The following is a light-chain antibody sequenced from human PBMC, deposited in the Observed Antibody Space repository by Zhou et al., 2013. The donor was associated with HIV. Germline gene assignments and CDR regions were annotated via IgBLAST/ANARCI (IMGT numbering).Light chain of an antibody. J-gene: IGKJ4*01. V-gene: IGKV1-39*01. CDR2: AAS. CDR1: QSISNY. Sequence: DIQMTQSPSSLSASVGDRVSITCRASQSISNYLNWYQQTPGKAPKFLISAASSLQSGVPSRFSGSGSGTYFTLTISNLQPEDFATYFCQQTYSIPLTFGGGTRLEIK. CDR3: QQTYSIPLT.